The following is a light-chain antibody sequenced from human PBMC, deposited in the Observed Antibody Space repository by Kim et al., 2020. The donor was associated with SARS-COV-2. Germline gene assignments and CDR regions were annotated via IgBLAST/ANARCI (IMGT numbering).Light chain of an antibody. Sequence: SAAVGDRIIITCRASQSISSYLNWYQQKPGKAPKLLIDAATSLQSGVPSRFSGSGSGTDFTLTISSLQPEDFATYYCQQSYSTPYTFGQGTKLEI. J-gene: IGKJ2*01. CDR3: QQSYSTPYT. CDR1: QSISSY. CDR2: AAT. V-gene: IGKV1-39*01.